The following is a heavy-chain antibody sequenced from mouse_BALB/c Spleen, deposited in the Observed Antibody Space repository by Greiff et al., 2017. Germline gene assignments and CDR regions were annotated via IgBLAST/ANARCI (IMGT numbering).Heavy chain of an antibody. Sequence: EVMLVESGPGLVKPSQSLSLTCTVTGYSITSDYAWNWIRQFPGNKLEWMGYISYSGSTSYNPSLKSRISITRDTSKNQFFLQLNSVTTEDTATYYCARSGFPDYYGSSYLAYWGQGTLVTVSA. D-gene: IGHD1-1*01. J-gene: IGHJ3*01. CDR1: GYSITSDYA. V-gene: IGHV3-2*02. CDR3: ARSGFPDYYGSSYLAY. CDR2: ISYSGST.